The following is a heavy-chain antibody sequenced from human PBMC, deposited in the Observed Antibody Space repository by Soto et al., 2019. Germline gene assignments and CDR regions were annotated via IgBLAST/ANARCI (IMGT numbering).Heavy chain of an antibody. Sequence: QVQLVQSGAEVQKPGSSVKVSCKASGGTLSKYAINWVRQAPGQGLEWMGGIIPMSGTTNDAQKFEGRHTIIADECTSTEFMTLIGMRSADTAVAYCALEDISMSRGFARPHYWFDPWGQRTLVTVSS. J-gene: IGHJ5*02. CDR2: IIPMSGTT. CDR1: GGTLSKYA. V-gene: IGHV1-69*01. CDR3: ALEDISMSRGFARPHYWFDP. D-gene: IGHD3-10*02.